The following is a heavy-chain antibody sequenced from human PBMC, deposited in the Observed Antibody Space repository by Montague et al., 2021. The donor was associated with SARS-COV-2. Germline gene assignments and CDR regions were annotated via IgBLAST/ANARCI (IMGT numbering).Heavy chain of an antibody. CDR1: GGSISSSD. CDR2: FYSSGIT. CDR3: ARETMTGDAFDV. V-gene: IGHV4-59*12. J-gene: IGHJ3*01. D-gene: IGHD1-14*01. Sequence: SETLSLTCAVSGGSISSSDWGWIRQPPAKGLEWIGFFYSSGITDSNPSSKSRVTISLDKSKNQVSIKLRSVTTADTAVYYCARETMTGDAFDVWGQGTMVTVSP.